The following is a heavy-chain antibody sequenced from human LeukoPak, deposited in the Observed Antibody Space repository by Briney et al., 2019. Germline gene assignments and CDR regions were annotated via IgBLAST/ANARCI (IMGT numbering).Heavy chain of an antibody. CDR3: ARRAAARWSCWFDP. J-gene: IGHJ5*02. Sequence: SQTLSLTCTVSGGSISSGGYYWSWLRQHPGKGLEWIGYIYYSGSTYYNPSLKSRVTISVDTSKNQFSLKLSSVTAADTAVYYCARRAAARWSCWFDPWGQGTLVTVSS. CDR1: GGSISSGGYY. V-gene: IGHV4-31*03. CDR2: IYYSGST. D-gene: IGHD6-6*01.